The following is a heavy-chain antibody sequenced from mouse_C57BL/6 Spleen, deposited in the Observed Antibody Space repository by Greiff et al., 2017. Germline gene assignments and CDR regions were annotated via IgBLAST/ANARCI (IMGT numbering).Heavy chain of an antibody. CDR1: GYTFTSYG. Sequence: VQGVESGAELARPGASVKLSCKASGYTFTSYGISWVKQRTGQGLEWIGEIYPRSGNTYYNEKFKGKATLTADKSSSTAYMELRSLTSEDSAVYFCARTPYDYPYAMDYWGQGTSVTVSS. D-gene: IGHD2-4*01. V-gene: IGHV1-81*01. J-gene: IGHJ4*01. CDR3: ARTPYDYPYAMDY. CDR2: IYPRSGNT.